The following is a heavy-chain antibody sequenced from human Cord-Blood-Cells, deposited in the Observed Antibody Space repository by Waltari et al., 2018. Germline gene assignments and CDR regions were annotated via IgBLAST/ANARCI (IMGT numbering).Heavy chain of an antibody. CDR3: ARGRSGTIWFGESYGMDV. CDR1: GGSFSGYY. D-gene: IGHD3-10*01. J-gene: IGHJ6*02. V-gene: IGHV4-34*01. CDR2: INHSGST. Sequence: QVQLQQWGAGLLKPSETLSLTCAVYGGSFSGYYWSWIRQPPGKGLEWIGEINHSGSTNNNPSLKSRVTISVDTSKNQFSLKLSSVTAADTAVYYCARGRSGTIWFGESYGMDVWGQGTTVTVSS.